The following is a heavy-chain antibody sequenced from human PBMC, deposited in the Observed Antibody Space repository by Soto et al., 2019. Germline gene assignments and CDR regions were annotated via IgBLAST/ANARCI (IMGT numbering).Heavy chain of an antibody. V-gene: IGHV3-33*03. CDR2: IWYDGSDK. D-gene: IGHD3-10*01. CDR1: GFTFSTYA. Sequence: QVQLVESGGGVVQSGRSLRLSCAASGFTFSTYAMQWVRQAPGKGLEWVAVIWYDGSDKYYADSVKGRFTISRDNSKNTLYLQMNSLRPEDTALYYCVGGQYYFDYRGQGTLVIVSS. CDR3: VGGQYYFDY. J-gene: IGHJ4*02.